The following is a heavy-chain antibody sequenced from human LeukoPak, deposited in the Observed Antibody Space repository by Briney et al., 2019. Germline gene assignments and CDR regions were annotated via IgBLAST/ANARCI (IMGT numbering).Heavy chain of an antibody. CDR2: ISGSGGST. CDR1: GFTFSSYA. V-gene: IGHV3-23*01. J-gene: IGHJ3*02. CDR3: AKDQMRYYYDSSGIGVEAFDI. D-gene: IGHD3-22*01. Sequence: GGSLRLSCAASGFTFSSYAMSWVRHAPGTGLEWVSAISGSGGSTYYADSVKGRFTIARDNSKNTLYLQMNSLRAEDTAVYYCAKDQMRYYYDSSGIGVEAFDIWGQGTMVTVSS.